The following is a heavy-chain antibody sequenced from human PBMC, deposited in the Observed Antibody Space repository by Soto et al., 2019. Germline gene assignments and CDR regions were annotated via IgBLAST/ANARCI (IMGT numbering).Heavy chain of an antibody. V-gene: IGHV5-51*01. CDR3: ARTVTTVTLYYGMDV. Sequence: PGESLKISCKGSGYSFPKYYIGWVRQMPGKGLEWMGIIYPGDSDTRYSPSFQGQVTISADKSISTAYLQWSSLKASDTAMYYCARTVTTVTLYYGMDVWGQGTTLTVSS. CDR2: IYPGDSDT. CDR1: GYSFPKYY. J-gene: IGHJ6*02. D-gene: IGHD4-17*01.